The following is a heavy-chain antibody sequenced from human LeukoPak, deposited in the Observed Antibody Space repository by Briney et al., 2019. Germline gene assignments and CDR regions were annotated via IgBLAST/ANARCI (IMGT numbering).Heavy chain of an antibody. J-gene: IGHJ6*03. D-gene: IGHD3-10*01. CDR3: ARLEEGYGSGRRENYYYYYMDV. V-gene: IGHV4-59*01. CDR2: IHYSGST. Sequence: SETLSLTCGVYDESFSGYYWSWIRQPPGKGLEWIGYIHYSGSTNYNPSLKSRVTISVDTSKNQFSLKLASVTAADTAVYYCARLEEGYGSGRRENYYYYYMDVWGKGTTVTISS. CDR1: DESFSGYY.